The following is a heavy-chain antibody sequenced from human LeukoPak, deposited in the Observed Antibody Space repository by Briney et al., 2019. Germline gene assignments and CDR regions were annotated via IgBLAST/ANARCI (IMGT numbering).Heavy chain of an antibody. CDR2: VYPGDSDT. Sequence: GESLKISCKGSGYSFTSYWIGWVRQMPGKGLEWMGIVYPGDSDTRYSPSFQGQVTIAADKSISTAYLQWSSLKASDTAMYYCARQRGYSYGIPDYWGQGTLVTVSS. CDR1: GYSFTSYW. D-gene: IGHD5-18*01. CDR3: ARQRGYSYGIPDY. J-gene: IGHJ4*02. V-gene: IGHV5-51*01.